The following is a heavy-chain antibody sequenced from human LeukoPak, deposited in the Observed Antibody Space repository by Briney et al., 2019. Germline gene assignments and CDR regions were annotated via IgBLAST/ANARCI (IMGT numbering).Heavy chain of an antibody. V-gene: IGHV1-46*01. Sequence: ASVKVSCKASGYTFTTYYMHWVRRAPGQGLEWMGIINPSGGSATYAQKFQGRVTMTRDTSTGTVYMELSSLRSEDTAVYYCARDSSSSSFDYWGQGTLVTVSS. D-gene: IGHD6-6*01. J-gene: IGHJ4*02. CDR1: GYTFTTYY. CDR2: INPSGGSA. CDR3: ARDSSSSSFDY.